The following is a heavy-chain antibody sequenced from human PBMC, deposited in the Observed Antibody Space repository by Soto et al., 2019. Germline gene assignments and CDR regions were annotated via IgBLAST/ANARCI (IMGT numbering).Heavy chain of an antibody. J-gene: IGHJ4*02. D-gene: IGHD1-26*01. CDR1: GFTFRNYG. V-gene: IGHV3-30*18. CDR3: AKARVRIVGANSFDY. CDR2: ISDDGDKR. Sequence: GGSLRLSCVGSGFTFRNYGMHWVRQPPGKGLEWVALISDDGDKRYYADSVRGRLIISRDNSKDTLYRQMNSLGPDDTAVYFCAKARVRIVGANSFDYWGQGT.